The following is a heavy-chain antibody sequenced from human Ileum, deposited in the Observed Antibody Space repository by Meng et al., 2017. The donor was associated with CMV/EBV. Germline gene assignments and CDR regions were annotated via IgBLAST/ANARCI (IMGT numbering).Heavy chain of an antibody. CDR2: INSGATTT. Sequence: GESLKISCAASGFTFSRYEMNWVRQAPGKGLEWVSYINSGATTTYYADSVKGRFTISRDNAKNSLYLQMNSLTAEDMGVYYCAKGLNYYDRSGYPYWGQGTLVTVSS. D-gene: IGHD3-22*01. CDR1: GFTFSRYE. CDR3: AKGLNYYDRSGYPY. J-gene: IGHJ4*02. V-gene: IGHV3-48*03.